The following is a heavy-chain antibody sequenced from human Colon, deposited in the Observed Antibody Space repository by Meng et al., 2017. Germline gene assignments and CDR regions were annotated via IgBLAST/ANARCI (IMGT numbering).Heavy chain of an antibody. CDR3: ARLLLSFRQWTLDY. V-gene: IGHV4-59*01. CDR1: GGSTSNYY. D-gene: IGHD3-10*01. Sequence: QVQLQGSGQGQVKPAEAMSPPCASAGGSTSNYYCSVIRPPPGKRVEWSGAIYYTGDTNYTPSLQSRVTMSVDTSKNQFSLKLSCVTAADTAVYYCARLLLSFRQWTLDYWGLGTLVTVSS. CDR2: IYYTGDT. J-gene: IGHJ4*02.